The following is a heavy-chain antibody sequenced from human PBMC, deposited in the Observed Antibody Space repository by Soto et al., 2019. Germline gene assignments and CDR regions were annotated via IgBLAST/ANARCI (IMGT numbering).Heavy chain of an antibody. J-gene: IGHJ4*02. CDR3: AKARDCGGGSCVSDPGGYFDY. Sequence: GGSLRLSCAASGITVSNVWMTWIRQAPGKGLEWVGRIKSKADGSTKEYGTPVKDRFIISRDDSKNTVDLQLNNLRAEDTAVYYCAKARDCGGGSCVSDPGGYFDYWGQGTRVTVSS. CDR2: IKSKADGSTK. CDR1: GITVSNVW. D-gene: IGHD2-15*01. V-gene: IGHV3-15*01.